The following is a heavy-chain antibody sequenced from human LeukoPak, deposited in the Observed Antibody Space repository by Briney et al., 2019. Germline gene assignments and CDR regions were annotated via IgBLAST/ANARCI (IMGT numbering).Heavy chain of an antibody. J-gene: IGHJ4*02. CDR1: GGSFSGYY. D-gene: IGHD3-22*01. Sequence: SETLSLPCAVYGGSFSGYYWSWIRQPPGKGLEWIGEINHSGSTNYNPSLKSRVTISVDTSKNQFSLKLSSVTAADTAVYYCARGRRRRGGYYDSSGYYPFDYWGQGTLVTVSS. V-gene: IGHV4-34*01. CDR3: ARGRRRRGGYYDSSGYYPFDY. CDR2: INHSGST.